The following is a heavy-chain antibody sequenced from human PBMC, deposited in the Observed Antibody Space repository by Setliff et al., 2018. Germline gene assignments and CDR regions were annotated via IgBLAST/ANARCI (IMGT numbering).Heavy chain of an antibody. CDR3: ARRGLRFYAPGAFDI. Sequence: PGGSLRLSCAASGFTFSSYDMHWVRQATGKGLEWVSTIGTAGDTYYPGSVKGRFTISRENAKNCLYLQVNSLRAGDTAVYYCARRGLRFYAPGAFDIWGQGTMVTVSS. CDR2: IGTAGDT. CDR1: GFTFSSYD. D-gene: IGHD5-12*01. J-gene: IGHJ3*02. V-gene: IGHV3-13*01.